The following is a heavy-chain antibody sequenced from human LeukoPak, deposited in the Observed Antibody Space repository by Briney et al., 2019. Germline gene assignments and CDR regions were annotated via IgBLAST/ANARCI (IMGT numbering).Heavy chain of an antibody. J-gene: IGHJ6*03. Sequence: LTGGSLRLSCAASGFTFDDYAMHWVRQAPGKGLEWVSLISWDGGSTYYADSVKGRFTISRDNSKNSLYLQMNSLRAEDTALYYCAKDAIDRSSTSCYGIAYYYYYYMDVWGKGTTVTVSS. D-gene: IGHD2-2*01. V-gene: IGHV3-43D*03. CDR3: AKDAIDRSSTSCYGIAYYYYYYMDV. CDR1: GFTFDDYA. CDR2: ISWDGGST.